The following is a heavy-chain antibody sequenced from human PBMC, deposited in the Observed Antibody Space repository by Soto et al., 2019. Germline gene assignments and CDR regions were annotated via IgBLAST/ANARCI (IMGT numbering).Heavy chain of an antibody. CDR1: GFTFDDYA. CDR2: IRWNSGSI. J-gene: IGHJ4*02. Sequence: EVQLVESGGGLVQPGRSLRLSCAASGFTFDDYAMHWVRQAPGKGLEWVSGIRWNSGSIGYADSVKGRFTISRDNAKNSLYLQMNSLRAEDTALYYCATGPQQLVPLLFDYWGQGTLVTVSS. V-gene: IGHV3-9*01. CDR3: ATGPQQLVPLLFDY. D-gene: IGHD6-13*01.